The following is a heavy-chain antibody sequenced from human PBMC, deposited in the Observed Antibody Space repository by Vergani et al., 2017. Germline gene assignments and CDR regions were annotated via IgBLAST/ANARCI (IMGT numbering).Heavy chain of an antibody. Sequence: QVQLVESGGGVVQPGRSLRLSCAASGFTFSSYGMHWVRQAPGKGLEWVAVIWYDGSNKYYADSVKGRFTISRDNSKNTLYLQMNSLRAEDTAVYYCARVQVVPAAMIDVWGKGTTVTVSS. D-gene: IGHD2-2*01. V-gene: IGHV3-33*01. CDR2: IWYDGSNK. J-gene: IGHJ6*04. CDR1: GFTFSSYG. CDR3: ARVQVVPAAMIDV.